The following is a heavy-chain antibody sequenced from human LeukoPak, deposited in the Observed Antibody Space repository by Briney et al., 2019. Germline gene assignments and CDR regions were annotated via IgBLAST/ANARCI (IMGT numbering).Heavy chain of an antibody. CDR3: TLPRGSGSYYDY. CDR1: GFTFSNAW. Sequence: GGSLRLSCAASGFTFSNAWLNWVRQAPGKWREWVGHIKSKTDGGTTDYAAPVKGRFTISRDDSKNTLILQMNSLKTEDTAVYYCTLPRGSGSYYDYWGQGTLVTVSS. J-gene: IGHJ4*02. V-gene: IGHV3-15*01. CDR2: IKSKTDGGTT. D-gene: IGHD3-10*01.